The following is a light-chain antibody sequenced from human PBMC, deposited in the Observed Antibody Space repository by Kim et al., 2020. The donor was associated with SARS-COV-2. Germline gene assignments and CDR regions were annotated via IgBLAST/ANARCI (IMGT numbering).Light chain of an antibody. CDR2: DVS. CDR1: SSDVGGYNY. V-gene: IGLV2-14*03. Sequence: PGQAITIFGTGTSSDVGGYNYVSWYQQHPGKAPKLMIYDVSNRPSGVSNRFSGSKSGNTASLTISGLQAEDEADYYCSSYTSSNVVFGGGTQLTVL. J-gene: IGLJ2*01. CDR3: SSYTSSNVV.